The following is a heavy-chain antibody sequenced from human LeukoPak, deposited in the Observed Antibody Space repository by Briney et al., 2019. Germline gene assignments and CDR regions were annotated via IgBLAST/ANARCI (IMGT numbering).Heavy chain of an antibody. CDR3: AREGVSYYDRSGYHY. D-gene: IGHD3-22*01. J-gene: IGHJ4*02. CDR1: GDSISSYY. Sequence: PSETLSLTCTVSGDSISSYYWSWIRQPPGKGLEWIGYIYYSGSTNYNPSLNSRVTISADTSKNQFSLKLNSVTAADTAVYYCAREGVSYYDRSGYHYWGQGTLVTVSS. V-gene: IGHV4-59*01. CDR2: IYYSGST.